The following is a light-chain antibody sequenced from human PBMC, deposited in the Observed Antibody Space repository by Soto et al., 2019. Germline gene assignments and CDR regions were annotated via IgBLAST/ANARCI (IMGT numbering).Light chain of an antibody. Sequence: DIQMTQSPSSVSASVGDRVTITCRASQGITSWLAWYQQKPGKALKLLIYRASNLQSGVPSRFSGSGSGTDFTLTISGLQPADFATYYCQQTTTFPLTFGGGTKVEIK. CDR3: QQTTTFPLT. V-gene: IGKV1-12*01. CDR1: QGITSW. CDR2: RAS. J-gene: IGKJ4*01.